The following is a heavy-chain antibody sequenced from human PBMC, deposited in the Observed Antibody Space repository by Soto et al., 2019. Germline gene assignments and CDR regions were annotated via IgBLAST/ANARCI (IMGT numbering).Heavy chain of an antibody. CDR3: ASVVRFCSSPSCRGRNWFDP. CDR2: MFYTGTT. Sequence: PSETLSLTCSDSGGSISSGDYYWTWIRQPPGKGLEWIGYMFYTGTTYYNPSLKSRITISMDTSKNQFSLRLTSVTAADTAEYHCASVVRFCSSPSCRGRNWFDPWGQGTRVT. CDR1: GGSISSGDYY. D-gene: IGHD2-2*01. J-gene: IGHJ5*02. V-gene: IGHV4-30-4*01.